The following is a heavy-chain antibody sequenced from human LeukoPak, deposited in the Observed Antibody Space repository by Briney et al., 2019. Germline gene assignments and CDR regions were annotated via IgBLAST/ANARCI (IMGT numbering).Heavy chain of an antibody. CDR2: ISGSGGST. V-gene: IGHV3-23*01. CDR1: GFIFSSYA. CDR3: AKGEQLVPYYYYYMDV. J-gene: IGHJ6*03. Sequence: PGGSLRLSCAASGFIFSSYAMSWVRRAPGKGLEWVSTISGSGGSTYYADSVKGRFTISRDNSKNTLYLQMNSLRAEDTAVYYCAKGEQLVPYYYYYMDVWGKGTTVTVSS. D-gene: IGHD6-6*01.